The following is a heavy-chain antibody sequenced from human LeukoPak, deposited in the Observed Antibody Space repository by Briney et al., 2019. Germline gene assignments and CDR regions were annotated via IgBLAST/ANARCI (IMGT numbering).Heavy chain of an antibody. Sequence: SETLSLTCTVSGGSISSYYWSWIRQPPGKRLEWIGYISYSGNTNYNPSLKSRVTISVDTSKNQFSLKLNSVTTADTAVYYCAREVGGSWIHFDYWGQGTLVTVSS. V-gene: IGHV4-59*01. CDR3: AREVGGSWIHFDY. CDR1: GGSISSYY. CDR2: ISYSGNT. D-gene: IGHD6-13*01. J-gene: IGHJ4*02.